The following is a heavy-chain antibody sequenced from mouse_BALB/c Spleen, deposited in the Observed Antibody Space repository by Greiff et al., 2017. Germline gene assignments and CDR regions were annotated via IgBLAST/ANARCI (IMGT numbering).Heavy chain of an antibody. CDR3: ARCGNLYWYFDV. Sequence: QVQLQQSGAELAKPRASVKMSCKASGYTFTSYWMHWVKQRPGQGLEWIGYINPSTGYTEYNQKFKDKATLTADKSSSTAYMQLSSLTSEDSAVYYCARCGNLYWYFDVWGAGTTVTVSS. CDR1: GYTFTSYW. D-gene: IGHD2-1*01. J-gene: IGHJ1*01. V-gene: IGHV1-7*01. CDR2: INPSTGYT.